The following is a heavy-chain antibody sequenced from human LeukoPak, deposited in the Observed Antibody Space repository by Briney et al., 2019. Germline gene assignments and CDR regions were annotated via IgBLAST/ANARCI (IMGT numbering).Heavy chain of an antibody. D-gene: IGHD3-10*01. CDR2: IYTSGST. CDR3: ARETDYYGSGSYYKGYNWFDP. J-gene: IGHJ5*02. CDR1: GGSISSYY. V-gene: IGHV4-4*07. Sequence: SGTLSLTCTVSGGSISSYYWSWIRQPAGKGLEWIGRIYTSGSTNYNPSLKSRVTMSVDTSKNQFSLKLSSVTAADTAVYYCARETDYYGSGSYYKGYNWFDPWGQGTLVTVSS.